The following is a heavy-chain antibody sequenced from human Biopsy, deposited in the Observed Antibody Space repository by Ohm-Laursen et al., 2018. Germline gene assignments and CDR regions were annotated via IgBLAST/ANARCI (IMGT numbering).Heavy chain of an antibody. V-gene: IGHV3-53*03. CDR2: LYSAGNT. J-gene: IGHJ4*02. D-gene: IGHD2-21*01. CDR1: GFNIRVSY. CDR3: TNHYCGGITCLMNF. Sequence: SLRLSCAASGFNIRVSYMGWVRQPPGKGLEWLSLLYSAGNTYYADSVKGRFTISRDKSKNTLYLQLNSLRAEDTAVYFCTNHYCGGITCLMNFWGQGTLVTVSS.